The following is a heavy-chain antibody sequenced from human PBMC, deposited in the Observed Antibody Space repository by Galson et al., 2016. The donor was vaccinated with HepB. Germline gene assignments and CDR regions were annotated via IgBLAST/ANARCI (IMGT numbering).Heavy chain of an antibody. D-gene: IGHD3-3*01. V-gene: IGHV1-69*06. CDR3: AREPSQGFWSGYFAS. CDR2: IIPVYDTP. CDR1: GGNFNNYA. Sequence: SVKVSCKVSGGNFNNYAITWVRQAPGQGLEWVGGIIPVYDTPNYAQKFQGRVTISADRSTSTAYMEVSSLTSEDTAFYFCAREPSQGFWSGYFASWGQGTLVTVSS. J-gene: IGHJ5*02.